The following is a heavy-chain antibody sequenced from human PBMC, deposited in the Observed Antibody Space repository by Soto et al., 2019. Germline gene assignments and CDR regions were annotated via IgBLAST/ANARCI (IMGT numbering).Heavy chain of an antibody. CDR1: GGSFSGYY. J-gene: IGHJ4*02. V-gene: IGHV4-34*01. CDR2: INHSGST. Sequence: SETLSLTCTVYGGSFSGYYWSWIRQPPGKGLEWIGEINHSGSTNYNPSLKSRVTISVDTSKNQFSLKLSSVTAADTAVYYCARALGYCSSTSCSHSPYFDYWGQGTLVTVSS. CDR3: ARALGYCSSTSCSHSPYFDY. D-gene: IGHD2-2*01.